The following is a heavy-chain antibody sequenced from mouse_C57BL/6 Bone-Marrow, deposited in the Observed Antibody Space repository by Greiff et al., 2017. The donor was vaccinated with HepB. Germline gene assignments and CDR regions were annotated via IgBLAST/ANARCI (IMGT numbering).Heavy chain of an antibody. J-gene: IGHJ4*01. D-gene: IGHD1-1*01. CDR2: SRNKANDYTT. CDR3: ARDAPITTVVDIWAMDY. V-gene: IGHV7-1*01. Sequence: EVKLMESGGGLVQSGRSLRLSCATSGFTFSDFYMEWVRQAPGKGLEWIAASRNKANDYTTEYSASVKGRFIVSRDTSQSILYLQMNALRAEDTAIYYCARDAPITTVVDIWAMDYWGQGTSVTVSS. CDR1: GFTFSDFY.